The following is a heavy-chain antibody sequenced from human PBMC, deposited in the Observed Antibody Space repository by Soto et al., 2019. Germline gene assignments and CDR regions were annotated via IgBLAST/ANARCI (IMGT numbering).Heavy chain of an antibody. V-gene: IGHV3-15*01. Sequence: PGGSLRLSCAASGFTFSNAWMSWVRQAPGKGLEWVGRIKSKTDGGTTDYAAPVKGRFTISRDDSKNTLYLQMNSLKTEDTAVYYCTTDSPGIAAAGPYYYYYGMDVWGQGTTVTVSS. J-gene: IGHJ6*02. CDR1: GFTFSNAW. CDR3: TTDSPGIAAAGPYYYYYGMDV. CDR2: IKSKTDGGTT. D-gene: IGHD6-13*01.